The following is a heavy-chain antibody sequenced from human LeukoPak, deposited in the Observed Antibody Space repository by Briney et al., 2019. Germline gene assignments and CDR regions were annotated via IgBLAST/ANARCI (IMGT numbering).Heavy chain of an antibody. CDR1: GFTFSSYG. Sequence: PGGSLRLSCAASGFTFSSYGMHWVRQAPGKGLEWVAVIWYDGSNKYYADSVKGRFTISRENSKNTVSLQMNSLKVEDTAVYFCVRKAEHLRFLAWTYYKGMDVWGQGTTVTVSS. CDR3: VRKAEHLRFLAWTYYKGMDV. V-gene: IGHV3-33*03. D-gene: IGHD3-3*01. CDR2: IWYDGSNK. J-gene: IGHJ6*02.